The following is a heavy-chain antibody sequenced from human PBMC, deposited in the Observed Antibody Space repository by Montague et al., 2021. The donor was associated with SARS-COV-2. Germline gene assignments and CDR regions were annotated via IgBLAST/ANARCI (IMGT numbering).Heavy chain of an antibody. CDR3: ARGGYYDYAFDI. CDR2: IYYSGST. D-gene: IGHD3-22*01. V-gene: IGHV4-59*01. J-gene: IGHJ3*02. CDR1: GGSISSYY. Sequence: SETLSLTCTVSGGSISSYYWSWIRQPPGKGLEWIGYIYYSGSTNYNPSLESRVTISVDTSKNQFSLKLSSVTAADTAVYYSARGGYYDYAFDIWGQGTMVTVSS.